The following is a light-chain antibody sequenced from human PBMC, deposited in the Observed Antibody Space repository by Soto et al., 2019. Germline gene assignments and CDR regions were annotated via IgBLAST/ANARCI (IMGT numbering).Light chain of an antibody. CDR2: GAS. CDR3: QQYGSSPRT. CDR1: QSVTRNY. J-gene: IGKJ1*01. V-gene: IGKV3-20*01. Sequence: EIVLTQSPGTLSLSPGERATLSCRASQSVTRNYLAWYQQKPGQAPRLLIYGASTRATGIPDRFSGSGSGTDFTLTIRRLDPEDFAVYYCQQYGSSPRTFGQGTRLEV.